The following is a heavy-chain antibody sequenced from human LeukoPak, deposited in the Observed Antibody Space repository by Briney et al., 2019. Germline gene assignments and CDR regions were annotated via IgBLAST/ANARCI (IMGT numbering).Heavy chain of an antibody. Sequence: GGSLRLSCAASGFTFSSYSMNWVRQAPGKGLEWVSSISSSSYIYYADSVKGRFTISRDNAKNSLYLQMNSLRAEDTAVYYCARDQGGSIAVAGIAFDIWGQGTMVTVSS. CDR1: GFTFSSYS. CDR3: ARDQGGSIAVAGIAFDI. J-gene: IGHJ3*02. V-gene: IGHV3-21*01. D-gene: IGHD6-19*01. CDR2: ISSSSYI.